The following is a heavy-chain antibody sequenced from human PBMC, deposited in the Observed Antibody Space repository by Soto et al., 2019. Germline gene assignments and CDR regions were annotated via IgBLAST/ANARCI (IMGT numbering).Heavy chain of an antibody. CDR2: IYSNGNT. Sequence: QVQLQESGPGLVKPSETLSLTCTVSGDSVNNGRYYWTWIRQPPGKRVEWLGSIYSNGNTNYNPSFRSRVTISVDTSKNQFSLNLASVTAADTAVYHCAREARGWRGGEYYHNGMDVWGQGATVTVSS. J-gene: IGHJ6*02. CDR3: AREARGWRGGEYYHNGMDV. D-gene: IGHD2-21*01. V-gene: IGHV4-61*01. CDR1: GDSVNNGRYY.